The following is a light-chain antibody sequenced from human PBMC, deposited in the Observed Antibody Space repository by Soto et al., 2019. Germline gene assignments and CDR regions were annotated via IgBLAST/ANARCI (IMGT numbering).Light chain of an antibody. J-gene: IGKJ1*01. CDR2: GAS. CDR1: QSVSSNY. Sequence: EIVLTQSPGTLSLSPGERATLSCRASQSVSSNYLAWYQQKPGQAPRLLIYGASSRATGIPDRFSGSGSGTDFTLTISRLEPEDFAVYHCQQYGGSPQTFGQGTKVEIK. CDR3: QQYGGSPQT. V-gene: IGKV3-20*01.